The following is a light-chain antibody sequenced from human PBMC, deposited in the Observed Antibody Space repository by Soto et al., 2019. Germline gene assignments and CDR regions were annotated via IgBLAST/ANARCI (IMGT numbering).Light chain of an antibody. J-gene: IGKJ2*01. V-gene: IGKV1-27*01. CDR3: QNYNSVPYT. CDR1: HDINNF. CDR2: GAS. Sequence: EIRLTQSPSSLSASVGDRVTIACRASHDINNFLAWFQQKPGKVPELLMYGASTLKSGVPSRFSGSGSGTDFTLTIGGLQPEDFATYFCQNYNSVPYTFGQGTKLEIK.